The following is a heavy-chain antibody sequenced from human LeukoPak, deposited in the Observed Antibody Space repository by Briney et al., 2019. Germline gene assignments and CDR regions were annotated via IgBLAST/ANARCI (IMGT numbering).Heavy chain of an antibody. D-gene: IGHD4-17*01. CDR1: DGSISSYY. V-gene: IGHV4-59*08. CDR3: ARQEDDYGHNWFDP. Sequence: KASETLSLTCTVSDGSISSYYWSWIRQPPGKGLEWIGYIYYSGSTNYNPSLKSRVTISVDTSKNQFSLKLSSVTAADTAVYYCARQEDDYGHNWFDPWGQGTLVTVSS. CDR2: IYYSGST. J-gene: IGHJ5*02.